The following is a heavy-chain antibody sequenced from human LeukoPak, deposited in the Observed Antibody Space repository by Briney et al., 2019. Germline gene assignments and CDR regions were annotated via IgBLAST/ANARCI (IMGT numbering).Heavy chain of an antibody. V-gene: IGHV3-30*02. CDR2: IRYDGSNK. CDR1: GLTFSSYG. CDR3: AKAGGVVVPAAGKLTWFDP. Sequence: GGSLRLSWAAPGLTFSSYGIHWVRQAPGKGLEWVAFIRYDGSNKYYADSVKGRFTISRDNSKNTLYLQMNSPRAEDTAVYYCAKAGGVVVPAAGKLTWFDPWGQGTLVTVSS. J-gene: IGHJ5*02. D-gene: IGHD2-2*01.